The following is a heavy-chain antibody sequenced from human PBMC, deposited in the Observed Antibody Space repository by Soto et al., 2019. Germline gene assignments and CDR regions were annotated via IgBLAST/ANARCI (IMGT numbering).Heavy chain of an antibody. D-gene: IGHD1-1*01. CDR1: GYTFTSYA. V-gene: IGHV1-3*01. J-gene: IGHJ4*02. CDR2: INAGNGNT. CDR3: AKYRPRRTSGYFFDY. Sequence: ASVKVSCKASGYTFTSYAMHWVRQAPGQRLEWMGWINAGNGNTKYSQKFQGRVTITRDTSASTAYMELSSLRAEDTALYYCAKYRPRRTSGYFFDYWGQGTPVTVSS.